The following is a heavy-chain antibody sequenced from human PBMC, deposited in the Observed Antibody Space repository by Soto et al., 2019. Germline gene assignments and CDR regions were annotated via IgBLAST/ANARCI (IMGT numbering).Heavy chain of an antibody. D-gene: IGHD2-21*01. CDR1: GGSIDSSTYY. CDR3: ARVRYSPGYYYNMDV. CDR2: IYYSGST. Sequence: PSETLSLTCTVSGGSIDSSTYYCGWIRQPPGKGLEWIGTIYYSGSTYFNPSLKSRVTISGDTSKNQFSLNLSSVTAADTAVYYCARVRYSPGYYYNMDVWGQGTTVTVS. V-gene: IGHV4-39*01. J-gene: IGHJ6*02.